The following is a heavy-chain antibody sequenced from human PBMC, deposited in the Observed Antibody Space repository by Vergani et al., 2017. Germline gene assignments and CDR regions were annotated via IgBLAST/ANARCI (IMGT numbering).Heavy chain of an antibody. J-gene: IGHJ5*02. Sequence: QVQLQESGPGLVKSSETLSLTCSVSFDSIRNPYCNWIRQPPGKGLEWIGSIHYIENTNYNPSLKTRVTISVDTSKNQFSLTLTSVTAADTAVYYCASDTHSGQRADRWVQGILVTVTS. V-gene: IGHV4-59*11. CDR2: IHYIENT. CDR3: ASDTHSGQRADR. D-gene: IGHD6-19*01. CDR1: FDSIRNPY.